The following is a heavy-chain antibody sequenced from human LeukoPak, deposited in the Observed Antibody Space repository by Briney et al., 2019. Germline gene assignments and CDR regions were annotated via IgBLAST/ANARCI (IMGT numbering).Heavy chain of an antibody. D-gene: IGHD2-2*01. CDR3: AKTVPAAIFGFDP. Sequence: GGSLRLSCAASGFTFSSYAMSWVRQAPGKGLEWVSGISWNSGSIGYADSVKGRFTISRDNAKNSLYLQMNSLRAEDTAVYYCAKTVPAAIFGFDPWGQGTLVTVSS. J-gene: IGHJ5*02. V-gene: IGHV3-9*01. CDR1: GFTFSSYA. CDR2: ISWNSGSI.